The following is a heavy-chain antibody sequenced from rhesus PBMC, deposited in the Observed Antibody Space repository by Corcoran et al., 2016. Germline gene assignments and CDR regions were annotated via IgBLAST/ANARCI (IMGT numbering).Heavy chain of an antibody. CDR1: GGSISGYYN. Sequence: QVQLQESGPGLVKPSETLSLTCTVPGGSISGYYNWNWIRQSPGKGLEWIGAVYGNSASTHYNPSLKSRVTISKDTSKNQFSLRLTSVTAADTAVYYCARQGYTDHLGGLDSWGQGVVVTVSS. CDR2: VYGNSAST. V-gene: IGHV4-143*01. D-gene: IGHD2-39*02. J-gene: IGHJ6*01. CDR3: ARQGYTDHLGGLDS.